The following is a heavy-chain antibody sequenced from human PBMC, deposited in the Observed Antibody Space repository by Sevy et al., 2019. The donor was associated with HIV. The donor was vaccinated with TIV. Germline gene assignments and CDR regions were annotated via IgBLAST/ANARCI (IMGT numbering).Heavy chain of an antibody. V-gene: IGHV3-7*01. D-gene: IGHD3-10*01. J-gene: IGHJ6*02. CDR1: GFTFSSYW. CDR2: IKQDGSEK. Sequence: GGSPRLSCAASGFTFSSYWMSWVRQAPGKGLEWMANIKQDGSEKYYVDSVKGRFTISRDNAKNSLYLQMNSLRAEDTAVYYCARDQRGFSEMDVWGQGTTVTVSS. CDR3: ARDQRGFSEMDV.